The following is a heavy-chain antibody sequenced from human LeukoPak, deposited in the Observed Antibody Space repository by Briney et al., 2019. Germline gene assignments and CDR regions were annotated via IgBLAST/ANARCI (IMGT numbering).Heavy chain of an antibody. V-gene: IGHV3-49*04. Sequence: GGSLRLSCTASGFTFGDYAMSWVRQAPGKGLEWVGFIRSKAYGGTTEYAASVKGRFTISRDDSKSIAYLQMNSLKTEDTAVYYCTRSSTYYYYYYGMDVWGQGTTVTVPS. CDR1: GFTFGDYA. CDR2: IRSKAYGGTT. CDR3: TRSSTYYYYYYGMDV. D-gene: IGHD6-6*01. J-gene: IGHJ6*02.